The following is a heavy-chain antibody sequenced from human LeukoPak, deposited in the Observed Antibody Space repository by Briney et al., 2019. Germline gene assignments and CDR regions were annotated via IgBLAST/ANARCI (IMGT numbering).Heavy chain of an antibody. Sequence: SETLSLTCTVSGGSISSSSYSWSWIRQPPGKGLEWIGYIYYSGSTYYNPSLKSRVTISVDRSKNQFSLKLSSVTAADTAVYYCARSLTIFDEAPPGWFDPWGQGTLVTLSS. V-gene: IGHV4-30-2*01. CDR2: IYYSGST. J-gene: IGHJ5*02. D-gene: IGHD3-3*01. CDR1: GGSISSSSYS. CDR3: ARSLTIFDEAPPGWFDP.